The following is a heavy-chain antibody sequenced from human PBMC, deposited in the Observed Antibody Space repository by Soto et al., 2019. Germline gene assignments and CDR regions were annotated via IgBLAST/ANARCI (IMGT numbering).Heavy chain of an antibody. Sequence: QVQLQESGPGLVKPSGTLSLTCAVSSGSISSSNWWSWVRQPPGKGLEWIGEIYHSGSTNYNPSLKSRVTISEDKSKNQFSLKLRSVTAADTAVYYCARGHHYDFWNGDYRGQFDYWGQGTLVTVSS. CDR3: ARGHHYDFWNGDYRGQFDY. V-gene: IGHV4-4*02. D-gene: IGHD3-3*01. CDR2: IYHSGST. J-gene: IGHJ4*02. CDR1: SGSISSSNW.